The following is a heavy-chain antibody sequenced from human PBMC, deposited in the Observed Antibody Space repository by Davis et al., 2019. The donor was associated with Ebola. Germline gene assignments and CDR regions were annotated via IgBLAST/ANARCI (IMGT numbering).Heavy chain of an antibody. D-gene: IGHD5-18*01. CDR3: ARDPWIQLLLYGMDV. CDR1: GYTFTSYD. Sequence: AASVKVSCKASGYTFTSYDINWVRQATGQGLEWMGWMNPNSGSTGYTQKFQGRVTMTRNTSLSTAYMELGSLRSEDTAVYYCARDPWIQLLLYGMDVWGKGTTVTVSS. CDR2: MNPNSGST. V-gene: IGHV1-8*01. J-gene: IGHJ6*04.